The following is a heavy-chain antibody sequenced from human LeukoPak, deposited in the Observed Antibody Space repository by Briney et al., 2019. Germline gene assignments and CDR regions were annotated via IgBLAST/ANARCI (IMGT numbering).Heavy chain of an antibody. V-gene: IGHV3-21*01. J-gene: IGHJ4*02. D-gene: IGHD3-22*01. CDR1: GFTFSSYS. CDR3: ARDQAPTYYCDSSGYYPAGLDY. CDR2: ISSSSSYI. Sequence: PGGSLRLSCAASGFTFSSYSMNWVRQAPGKGLEWVSSISSSSSYIYYADSVKGRFTISRDNAKNSLYLQMNSLRAEDTAVYYCARDQAPTYYCDSSGYYPAGLDYWGQGTLVTVSS.